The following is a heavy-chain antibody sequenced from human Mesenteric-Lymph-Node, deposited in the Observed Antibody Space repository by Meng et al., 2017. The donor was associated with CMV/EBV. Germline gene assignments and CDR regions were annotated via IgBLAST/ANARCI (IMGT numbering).Heavy chain of an antibody. CDR2: IYRDGTT. D-gene: IGHD6-6*01. V-gene: IGHV3-53*05. CDR3: ARDRIAARSDAFDI. Sequence: GGSLRLSCAASGFTVSTYYMSWVRQSPGKGLEWVSDIYRDGTTYYADSVKGRFTISRDNSKNTLYLQMNSLRAEDTAVYYCARDRIAARSDAFDIWGQGTMVTVSS. CDR1: GFTVSTYY. J-gene: IGHJ3*02.